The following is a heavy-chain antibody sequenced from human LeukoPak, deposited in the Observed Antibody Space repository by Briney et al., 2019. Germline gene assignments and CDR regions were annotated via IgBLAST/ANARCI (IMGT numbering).Heavy chain of an antibody. CDR2: INHSGST. CDR3: ARDLRITMIVVVRPGAFDI. D-gene: IGHD3-22*01. J-gene: IGHJ3*02. V-gene: IGHV4-34*01. CDR1: GGSFSGYY. Sequence: SETLSLTCAVYGGSFSGYYWSWIRQPPGKGLEWIGEINHSGSTNYNPSLKSRVTISVDTSKNQFSLKLSSVTAADTAVYYCARDLRITMIVVVRPGAFDIWGQGTMVTVSS.